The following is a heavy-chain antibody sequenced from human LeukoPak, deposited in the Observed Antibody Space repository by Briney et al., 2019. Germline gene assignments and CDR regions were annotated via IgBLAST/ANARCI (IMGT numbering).Heavy chain of an antibody. CDR1: GFTFTNAW. CDR2: IKSASDGGTT. J-gene: IGHJ4*02. Sequence: PGGSLRLSCTASGFTFTNAWMTWVRQAPGKGLVWVGRIKSASDGGTTDYAAPVKGRFTISRDDSKNTLYLQMGSLNSEDSAVYYCTTEYYYDSSGSLFYFDYWGQGSLVTVSS. V-gene: IGHV3-15*01. D-gene: IGHD3-22*01. CDR3: TTEYYYDSSGSLFYFDY.